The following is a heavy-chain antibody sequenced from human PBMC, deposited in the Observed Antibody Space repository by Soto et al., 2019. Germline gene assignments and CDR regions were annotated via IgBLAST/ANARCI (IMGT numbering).Heavy chain of an antibody. J-gene: IGHJ4*02. CDR2: ISDDGSKE. CDR3: AREVYYDFWSGFNTHPYYFDY. Sequence: QVQLVESGGGVVQPGRSLRLSCAASEFSFNIYTMHWVRQAPGKGLEWVAVISDDGSKEHYADSVKGRLTTSRDNSKXALXLXTNSLRAEDTAVYYCAREVYYDFWSGFNTHPYYFDYWGQGTLVTVSS. CDR1: EFSFNIYT. V-gene: IGHV3-30-3*01. D-gene: IGHD3-3*01.